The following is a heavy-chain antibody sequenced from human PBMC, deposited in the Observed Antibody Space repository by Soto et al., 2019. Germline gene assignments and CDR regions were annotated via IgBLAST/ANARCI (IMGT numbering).Heavy chain of an antibody. V-gene: IGHV4-59*01. J-gene: IGHJ5*02. D-gene: IGHD3-3*01. Sequence: WETLSLTGTVSGGSITSSYWSWIRRPPGKGLEWIAYIYDTGISGYTPSTSYNPSLRSRVTMSVDTSKSQFSLKLTSVTAADTAVYYCALKTYIDFWSDRNWFDPWGQGTLVTVSS. CDR2: IYDTGISGYTPST. CDR1: GGSITSSY. CDR3: ALKTYIDFWSDRNWFDP.